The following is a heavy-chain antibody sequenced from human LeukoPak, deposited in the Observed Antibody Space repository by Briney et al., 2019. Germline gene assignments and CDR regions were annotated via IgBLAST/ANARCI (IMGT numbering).Heavy chain of an antibody. CDR3: ARQDYYYYGMDV. CDR1: GGAISGYY. V-gene: IGHV4-59*08. J-gene: IGHJ6*02. CDR2: ISSSGST. Sequence: SETLSLTCTVSGGAISGYYRSWIRQTPGKGLEWIGYISSSGSTNNNPSLKSRVTISVDTSKNQFSLKLSSVTAADTAVYYCARQDYYYYGMDVWGQGITVTVSS.